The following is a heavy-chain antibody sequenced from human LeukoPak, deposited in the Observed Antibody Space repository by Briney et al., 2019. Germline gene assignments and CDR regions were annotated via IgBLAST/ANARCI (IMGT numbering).Heavy chain of an antibody. J-gene: IGHJ3*02. CDR2: INPNSGGT. CDR1: GYTFTGYY. V-gene: IGHV1-2*06. CDR3: VAATVTTSDAFDI. D-gene: IGHD4-17*01. Sequence: ASVKVPCKASGYTFTGYYMHWVRQAPGQGLEWMGRINPNSGGTNYAQKFQGRVTMTRDTSISTAYMELSRLRSDDTAVYYCVAATVTTSDAFDIWGQGTMVTVSS.